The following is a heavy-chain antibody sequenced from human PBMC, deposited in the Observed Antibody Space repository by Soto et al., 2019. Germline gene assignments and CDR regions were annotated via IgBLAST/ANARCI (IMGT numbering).Heavy chain of an antibody. D-gene: IGHD3-22*01. Sequence: SETLSLTWSVSGGSISSGYWPWIRQPPGKGLEWIGYIYYGGSINYNPSLKSRVIISVDTAKNQFSLRLSSVTAADTAVYYCTGAYYDINGYSLDPWGQGTSVTVSS. V-gene: IGHV4-59*01. CDR1: GGSISSGY. J-gene: IGHJ5*02. CDR3: TGAYYDINGYSLDP. CDR2: IYYGGSI.